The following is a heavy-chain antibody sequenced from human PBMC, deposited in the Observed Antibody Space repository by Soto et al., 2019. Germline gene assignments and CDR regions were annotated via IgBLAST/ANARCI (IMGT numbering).Heavy chain of an antibody. CDR3: GRDDYGIFPY. CDR2: IDPKNGGT. CDR1: GYSISAYY. Sequence: QVQLVQSGTEVKKPGASVKVSCQASGYSISAYYIHWVRQAPGQGLEWMGWIDPKNGGTVSAQKFQGRLTMTRETSISTVYMDLSGLTSDDPALYYCGRDDYGIFPYWGQGSLVTVSS. D-gene: IGHD3-10*01. J-gene: IGHJ4*02. V-gene: IGHV1-2*02.